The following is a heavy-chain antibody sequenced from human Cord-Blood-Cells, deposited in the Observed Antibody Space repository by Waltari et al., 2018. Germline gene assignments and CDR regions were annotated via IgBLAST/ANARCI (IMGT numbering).Heavy chain of an antibody. CDR3: ARTAPYSSSWWDAFDI. Sequence: QVTLRESGPALVKPTQTLTLTCTFSGFSLSTSGMCVSWIRQPPGKALEWLALIDWDEDKYYSTSLKTRLTISKDTSKNQVVLTMTNMDPVDTATYYCARTAPYSSSWWDAFDIWGQGTMVTVSS. CDR1: GFSLSTSGMC. J-gene: IGHJ3*02. CDR2: IDWDEDK. D-gene: IGHD6-13*01. V-gene: IGHV2-70*01.